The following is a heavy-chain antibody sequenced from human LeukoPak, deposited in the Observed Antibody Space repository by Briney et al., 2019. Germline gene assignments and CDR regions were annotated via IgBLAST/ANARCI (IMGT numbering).Heavy chain of an antibody. J-gene: IGHJ4*02. CDR3: ARRPDYGGTPTFDY. Sequence: GESLRLSCAASGLTFSSHYMSWVRQAPGKGLEWVSVLYSGGSTYYADSVKGRFTISRDNSKNTLYLQMNSLRVEDTAVYYCARRPDYGGTPTFDYWGQGTLVTVSS. CDR1: GLTFSSHY. V-gene: IGHV3-66*01. CDR2: LYSGGST. D-gene: IGHD4-23*01.